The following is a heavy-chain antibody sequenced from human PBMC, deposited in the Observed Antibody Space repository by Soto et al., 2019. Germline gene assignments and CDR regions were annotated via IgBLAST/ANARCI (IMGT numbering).Heavy chain of an antibody. V-gene: IGHV6-1*01. CDR3: ARGITAIPVYYYYGMDV. J-gene: IGHJ6*02. CDR1: GDSVSSNSAA. CDR2: TYYRSKWYN. Sequence: SQTLSLTCAISGDSVSSNSAAWNWIRQSPSRGLEWLGRTYYRSKWYNDYAVSVKSRITINPDTSKNQFSLQLNSVTPEDTAVYYCARGITAIPVYYYYGMDVWCQGTTVTVSS. D-gene: IGHD2-21*02.